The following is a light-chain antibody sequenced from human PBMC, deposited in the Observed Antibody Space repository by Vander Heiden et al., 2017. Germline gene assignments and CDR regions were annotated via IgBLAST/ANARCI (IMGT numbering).Light chain of an antibody. CDR3: QQYNSYSYT. CDR2: KAS. V-gene: IGKV1-5*03. Sequence: DIHMTQSPSPLSASVGDRFTITCRASQSISSWLAWYQQKPGKAPKLLIYKASSLESGVPSRFSGSGSGTEFTLTISSLQPDDFATYYCQQYNSYSYTFGQGTKLEIK. J-gene: IGKJ2*01. CDR1: QSISSW.